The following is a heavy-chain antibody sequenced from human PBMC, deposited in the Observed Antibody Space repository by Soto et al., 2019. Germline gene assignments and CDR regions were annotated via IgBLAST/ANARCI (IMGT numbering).Heavy chain of an antibody. Sequence: SETLSLTCTVSGGSISSGGYYWSWIRQHPGKGLEWIGYIYYSGSTYYNPSLKSRVTISVDTSKNQFSLKLSSVTAADTAVYYCARDRGDDIVVVPAVSADAFDIWGQGTMVTV. V-gene: IGHV4-31*03. CDR3: ARDRGDDIVVVPAVSADAFDI. D-gene: IGHD2-2*01. J-gene: IGHJ3*02. CDR2: IYYSGST. CDR1: GGSISSGGYY.